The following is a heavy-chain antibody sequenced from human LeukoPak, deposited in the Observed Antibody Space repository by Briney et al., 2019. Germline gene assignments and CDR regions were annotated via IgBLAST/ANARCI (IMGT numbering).Heavy chain of an antibody. V-gene: IGHV5-51*01. CDR3: ARLYYDFWSGYYMDYNWFDP. Sequence: GESLQISCKGSGYRFTSYWIGWVRPLPGKGLEWMGIINPGDSDTRYSPSFQGQVTISADKSISTAYLQWSSLKASDTAMYYCARLYYDFWSGYYMDYNWFDPWGQGTLVTVSS. CDR2: INPGDSDT. D-gene: IGHD3-3*01. CDR1: GYRFTSYW. J-gene: IGHJ5*02.